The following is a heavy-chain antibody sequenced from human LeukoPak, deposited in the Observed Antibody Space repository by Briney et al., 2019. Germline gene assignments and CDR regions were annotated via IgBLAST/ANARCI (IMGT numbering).Heavy chain of an antibody. CDR2: ITDIGDRT. CDR3: TKDQDFRLGSMDH. D-gene: IGHD7-27*01. CDR1: GFTFSSYA. Sequence: SGGSLRLSCAASGFTFSSYAMHWVRQAPGKGLEWVSTITDIGDRTFYIDSVRGRFTISRDDSKNTLYLQMNSLRAEDTAVYYCTKDQDFRLGSMDHWGQGTLVTVSS. V-gene: IGHV3-23*01. J-gene: IGHJ4*02.